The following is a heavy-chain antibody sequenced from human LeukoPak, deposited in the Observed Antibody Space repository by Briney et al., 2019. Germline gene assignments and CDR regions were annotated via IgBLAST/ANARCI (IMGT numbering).Heavy chain of an antibody. CDR2: INAGNGNT. J-gene: IGHJ5*02. CDR3: ARDRGATIVPARWFDP. CDR1: GYTFTSYA. D-gene: IGHD2-2*01. Sequence: ASVKVSCEASGYTFTSYAMHWVRQAPGQRLEWMGWINAGNGNTKYSQKFQGRVTITRDTSASTAYMELSSLRSEDTAVYYCARDRGATIVPARWFDPWGQGTLVTVSS. V-gene: IGHV1-3*01.